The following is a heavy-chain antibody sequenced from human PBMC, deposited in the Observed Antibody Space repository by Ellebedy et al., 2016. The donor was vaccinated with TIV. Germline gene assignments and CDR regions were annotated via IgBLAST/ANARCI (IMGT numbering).Heavy chain of an antibody. D-gene: IGHD2-2*01. CDR2: ISAYNGNT. CDR3: ARYCNSTTCSNWFDP. CDR1: GYTFTSYG. V-gene: IGHV1-18*04. J-gene: IGHJ5*02. Sequence: AASVKVSCKTSGYTFTSYGISRVRQPPGQGLEWMGWISAYNGNTKHAQMLQGRVTMTTDTFTSTAYMELRSLRSDDTAVYYCARYCNSTTCSNWFDPWGQGTLVTVSS.